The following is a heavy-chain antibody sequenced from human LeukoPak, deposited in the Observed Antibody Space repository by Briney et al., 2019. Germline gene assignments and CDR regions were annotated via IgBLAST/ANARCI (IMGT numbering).Heavy chain of an antibody. J-gene: IGHJ4*02. CDR3: VRDKVVGATYFAH. V-gene: IGHV3-7*01. D-gene: IGHD1-26*01. Sequence: GGSLRLSCAASGFTFSDYWMSWVRQAPGKGPEWVANIHQDGGESYYVDSVKGRFTISRDNAKNSLYLQMDSLRAEDTAIYYCVRDKVVGATYFAHWGQGILVTVSS. CDR1: GFTFSDYW. CDR2: IHQDGGES.